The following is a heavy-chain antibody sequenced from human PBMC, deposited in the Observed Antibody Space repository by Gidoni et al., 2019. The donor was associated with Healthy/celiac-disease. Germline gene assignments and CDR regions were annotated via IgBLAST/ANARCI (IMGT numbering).Heavy chain of an antibody. CDR2: ISSSSSYI. Sequence: EVQLVESGGGLVKPGGSLRLSCAASGFTFSSYSMNWVRQAPGKGLEWGSAISSSSSYIYYADSVKGRFTISRDNAKNSLYLQMNSRRAEDTAVDYCARGGVYYYYMDVWGKGTTVTVSS. CDR3: ARGGVYYYYMDV. CDR1: GFTFSSYS. V-gene: IGHV3-21*01. D-gene: IGHD3-10*01. J-gene: IGHJ6*03.